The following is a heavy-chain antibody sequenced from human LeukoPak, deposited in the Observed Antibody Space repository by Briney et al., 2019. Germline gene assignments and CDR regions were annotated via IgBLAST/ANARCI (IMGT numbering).Heavy chain of an antibody. Sequence: GALRLSCAASGFTFSSYGMHWVRQAPGKGLEWVAVISYDGSNKYYADSVKGRFTISRDNSKNTLYLQMNSLRAEDTAVYYCAKDYYGSGKMDVWGKGTTVTISS. V-gene: IGHV3-30*18. CDR3: AKDYYGSGKMDV. CDR1: GFTFSSYG. D-gene: IGHD3-10*01. J-gene: IGHJ6*04. CDR2: ISYDGSNK.